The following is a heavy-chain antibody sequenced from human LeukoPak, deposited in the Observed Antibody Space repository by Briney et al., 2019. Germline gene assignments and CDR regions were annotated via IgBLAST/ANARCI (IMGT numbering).Heavy chain of an antibody. Sequence: GGSLRLSCAASGFTFSNAWMSWVRQAPGKGLEWVGRIKSKTDGGTIDYAAPVKGRFTISRDDSKNTLYLQMNSLKTEDTAVYYCTTSYSYGYYYYYYYMDVWGKGTTVTVSS. J-gene: IGHJ6*03. V-gene: IGHV3-15*01. CDR3: TTSYSYGYYYYYYYMDV. CDR2: IKSKTDGGTI. CDR1: GFTFSNAW. D-gene: IGHD5-18*01.